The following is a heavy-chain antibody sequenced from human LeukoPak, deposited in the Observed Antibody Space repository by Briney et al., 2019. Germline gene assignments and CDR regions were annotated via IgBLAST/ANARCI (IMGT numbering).Heavy chain of an antibody. CDR3: ARGSGSYPG. J-gene: IGHJ4*02. CDR1: GFTFSSYA. D-gene: IGHD1-26*01. Sequence: GSLRLSCASSGFTFSSYAMSWIRQPPGKGLEWIGEINHSGSTNYNPSLKSRVTISVDTSKNQFPLKLSSVTAADTAVYYCARGSGSYPGWGQGTLVTVSS. V-gene: IGHV4-34*01. CDR2: INHSGST.